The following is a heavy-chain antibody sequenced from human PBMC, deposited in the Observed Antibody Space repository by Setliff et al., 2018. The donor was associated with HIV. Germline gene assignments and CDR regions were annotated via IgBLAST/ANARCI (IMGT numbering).Heavy chain of an antibody. Sequence: TGGSLRLSCAASGFIFSGYDMHWVRQAPGKGLEWVALISSDGNNKYDADSVKGRFTISRDNSKNTLYLQMNSLRAEDTAVYYCARVQYSPAGWNFDLWGRGTLVTVSS. J-gene: IGHJ2*01. CDR3: ARVQYSPAGWNFDL. CDR2: ISSDGNNK. CDR1: GFIFSGYD. D-gene: IGHD5-12*01. V-gene: IGHV3-30*04.